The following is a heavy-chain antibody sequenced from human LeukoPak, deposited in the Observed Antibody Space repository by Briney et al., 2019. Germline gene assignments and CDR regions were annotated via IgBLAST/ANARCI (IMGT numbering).Heavy chain of an antibody. D-gene: IGHD3-16*01. V-gene: IGHV3-74*01. CDR1: GFTFSSYA. CDR3: ARSRYDYIWGIDY. J-gene: IGHJ4*02. CDR2: LNSDGSSA. Sequence: GGSLRLSCAASGFTFSSYAMSWVRQAPGKGLVWVSRLNSDGSSANYADSVKGRFTISRDNAKNTLYLQMNSLRDEDTAVFYCARSRYDYIWGIDYWGQGTLVTISS.